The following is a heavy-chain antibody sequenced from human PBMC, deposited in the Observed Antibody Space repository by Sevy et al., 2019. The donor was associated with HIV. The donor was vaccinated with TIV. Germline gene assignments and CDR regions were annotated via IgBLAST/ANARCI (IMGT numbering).Heavy chain of an antibody. V-gene: IGHV3-74*01. CDR2: INSDGNYR. J-gene: IGHJ3*02. CDR1: GFTFSTYW. Sequence: GGCLRLSCAASGFTFSTYWMHWVRQAPGKGLVWVSRINSDGNYRSYVESVEGRFTISRDNAQNTLFLQMSSLRVEDTHAYYCARESRGSLEGFDIWGQGTMVTVSS. CDR3: ARESRGSLEGFDI. D-gene: IGHD1-26*01.